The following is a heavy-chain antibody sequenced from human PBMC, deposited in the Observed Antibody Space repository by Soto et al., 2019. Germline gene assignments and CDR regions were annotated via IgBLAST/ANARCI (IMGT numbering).Heavy chain of an antibody. CDR2: IIPMYGTA. D-gene: IGHD2-2*02. CDR3: VRDHGYCTSRSCYRYYYCYGMDV. V-gene: IGHV1-69*01. J-gene: IGHJ6*04. CDR1: GDTFSSYG. Sequence: QVQLVQSGAEVKKPGSSVKVSCKVSGDTFSSYGISWVRQAPGQGLEWMGGIIPMYGTANYSQKFQGRVTITADEPTTAASMELSSLRSEDTAVYLCVRDHGYCTSRSCYRYYYCYGMDVWGDGTTATVSS.